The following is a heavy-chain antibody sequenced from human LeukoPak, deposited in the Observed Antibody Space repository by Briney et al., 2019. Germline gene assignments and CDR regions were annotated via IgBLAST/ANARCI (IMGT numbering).Heavy chain of an antibody. V-gene: IGHV1-8*01. J-gene: IGHJ5*02. Sequence: ASVKVSCKASGYTFTSHDINWLRQATGQGLEWMGWMNPNSGNTGYAQKFQGRVTMTRNTSISTAYMELSSLRSEDTAVYYCARGRGPMVRGVIPSNWFDPWGQGTLVTVSS. CDR3: ARGRGPMVRGVIPSNWFDP. CDR2: MNPNSGNT. CDR1: GYTFTSHD. D-gene: IGHD3-10*01.